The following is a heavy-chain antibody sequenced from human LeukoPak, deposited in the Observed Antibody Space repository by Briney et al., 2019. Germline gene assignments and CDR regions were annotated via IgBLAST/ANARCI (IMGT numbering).Heavy chain of an antibody. CDR2: IKEDGSEK. V-gene: IGHV3-7*01. CDR1: GLTFSSYW. CDR3: ARRAGAYSHPYDY. Sequence: GGSLRLSCVASGLTFSSYWMSWVRQAPGKGLEWVANIKEDGSEKDYVDSVKGRFTISRDNAKNSLYLQMNSLRAEDTAVYFCARRAGAYSHPYDYWGQGTLVTVSS. J-gene: IGHJ4*02. D-gene: IGHD4/OR15-4a*01.